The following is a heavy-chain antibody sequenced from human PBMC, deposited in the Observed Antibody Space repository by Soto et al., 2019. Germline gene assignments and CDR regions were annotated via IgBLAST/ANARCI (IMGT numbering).Heavy chain of an antibody. V-gene: IGHV1-69*13. CDR1: GGTFSSYR. Sequence: SVKVSCKASGGTFSSYRINWVRQAPGQGLEWMGGIVPIYRTADSAQEFQGRVTITADESARTAYMELRSLKSRDTAVYYCVRDSGAELSSSWGQGTLVTVSS. J-gene: IGHJ4*02. CDR3: VRDSGAELSSS. D-gene: IGHD6-13*01. CDR2: IVPIYRTA.